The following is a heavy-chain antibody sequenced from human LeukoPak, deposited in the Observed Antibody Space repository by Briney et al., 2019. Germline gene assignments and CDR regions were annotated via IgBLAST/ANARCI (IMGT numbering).Heavy chain of an antibody. J-gene: IGHJ5*02. V-gene: IGHV4-4*07. CDR2: IYTSGST. CDR1: GGSISSYY. D-gene: IGHD5-24*01. Sequence: SETLSLTCTVSGGSISSYYGSWIRQPAGKGLEWIGRIYTSGSTNYNPSLKSRVTMSVDTSKNQFSVKLSSVTAAETAVYYCARVRWLTGLDPWGQGTLVTVSS. CDR3: ARVRWLTGLDP.